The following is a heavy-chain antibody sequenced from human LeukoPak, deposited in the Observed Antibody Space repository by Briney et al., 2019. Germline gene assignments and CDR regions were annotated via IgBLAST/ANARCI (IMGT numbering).Heavy chain of an antibody. CDR2: INPSGGST. Sequence: ASVKVSCKASGYTFTSYAMHWVRQAPGQRLEWMGIINPSGGSTSYAQKFQGRVTMTRDTSTSTVYMELSSLRSEDTAVYYCASDHSYGDYVPADLGDAFDIWGQGTMVTVSS. D-gene: IGHD4-17*01. CDR3: ASDHSYGDYVPADLGDAFDI. CDR1: GYTFTSYA. J-gene: IGHJ3*02. V-gene: IGHV1-46*01.